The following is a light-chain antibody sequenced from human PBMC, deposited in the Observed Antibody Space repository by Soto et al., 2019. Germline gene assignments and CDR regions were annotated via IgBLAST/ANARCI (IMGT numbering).Light chain of an antibody. CDR3: QQYSRLWS. Sequence: GDRVTITFRASESISTWLAWYQQKPGKAPKLLIYGASSLESGVPPRFSGDGSGTEFTLTISSLQRDDFGIYYCQQYSRLWSFGQGTKVDTK. CDR1: ESISTW. CDR2: GAS. J-gene: IGKJ1*01. V-gene: IGKV1-5*03.